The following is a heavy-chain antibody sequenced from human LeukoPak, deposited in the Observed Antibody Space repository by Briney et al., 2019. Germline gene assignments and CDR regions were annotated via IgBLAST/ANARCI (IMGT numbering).Heavy chain of an antibody. V-gene: IGHV1-69*01. CDR2: IIPIFGTA. CDR1: GGTFSSYA. J-gene: IGHJ3*02. Sequence: SVKVSCRASGGTFSSYAISWVRQAPGQGLEWMGGIIPIFGTANYAQKFQGRVTITADESTSTAYMELSSLRSEDTAVYHCARGQGYGGAFDIWGQGTMVTVSS. CDR3: ARGQGYGGAFDI. D-gene: IGHD4-23*01.